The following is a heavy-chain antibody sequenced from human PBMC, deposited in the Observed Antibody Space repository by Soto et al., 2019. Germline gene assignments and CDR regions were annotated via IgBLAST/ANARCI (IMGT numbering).Heavy chain of an antibody. V-gene: IGHV4-59*01. CDR2: IFYSGST. CDR3: ARDVGGKHQLRNYYYGMDV. Sequence: PSETLSLTCSVSGGSISSSYWSWIRQPPGKGLEWIGYIFYSGSTNYNPSLKSRVTISVDTSKNQFSLKLSSVTAADTAVYYRARDVGGKHQLRNYYYGMDVWGQGTTVTVSS. CDR1: GGSISSSY. J-gene: IGHJ6*02. D-gene: IGHD3-10*01.